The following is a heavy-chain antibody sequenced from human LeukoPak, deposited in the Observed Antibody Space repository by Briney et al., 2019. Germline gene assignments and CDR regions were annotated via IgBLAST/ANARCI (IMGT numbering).Heavy chain of an antibody. V-gene: IGHV3-23*01. CDR3: AKDRFGESSPTKFDY. Sequence: SGGSLRLSCAASGFTFSSYAMSWVRQAPGKGLEWVSAISGSGGSTYYADSVKGRFTISRDNSKNTLYLQMNSLRAEDTAVYYCAKDRFGESSPTKFDYWGQGTLVTVSS. CDR1: GFTFSSYA. J-gene: IGHJ4*02. D-gene: IGHD1-26*01. CDR2: ISGSGGST.